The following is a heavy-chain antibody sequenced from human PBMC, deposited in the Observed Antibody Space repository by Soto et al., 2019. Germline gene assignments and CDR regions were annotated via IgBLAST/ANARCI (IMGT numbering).Heavy chain of an antibody. CDR3: ASHSYYDFWSGPDY. CDR2: IYHSGST. J-gene: IGHJ4*02. Sequence: SLTCAVSGGSISSSNWWSWVRQPPGKGLEWIGEIYHSGSTNYNPSLKSRVTISVDKSKNQFSLKLSSVTAADTAVYYCASHSYYDFWSGPDYWGQGTLVTVSS. CDR1: GGSISSSNW. V-gene: IGHV4-4*02. D-gene: IGHD3-3*01.